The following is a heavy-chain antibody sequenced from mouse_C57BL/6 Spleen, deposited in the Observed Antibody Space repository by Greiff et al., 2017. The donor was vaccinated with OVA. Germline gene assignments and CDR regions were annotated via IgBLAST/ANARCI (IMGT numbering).Heavy chain of an antibody. CDR3: TQYDYDGWGYFDV. Sequence: EVKLVESGEGLVKPGGSLKLSCAASGFTFSSYAMSWVRQTPEKRLEWVAYISSGGDYIYYADTVKGRSTISRDNARNTLYLQMSSLKSEDTAMYYCTQYDYDGWGYFDVWGTGTTVTVSS. CDR2: ISSGGDYI. V-gene: IGHV5-9-1*02. CDR1: GFTFSSYA. D-gene: IGHD2-4*01. J-gene: IGHJ1*03.